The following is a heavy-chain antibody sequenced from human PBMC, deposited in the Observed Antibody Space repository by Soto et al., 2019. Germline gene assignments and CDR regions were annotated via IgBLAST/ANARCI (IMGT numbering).Heavy chain of an antibody. V-gene: IGHV4-61*01. CDR2: IYYSGST. Sequence: SETLSLTCTVSGVSVSSGSYYWSWIRQPPGKGREWIGYIYYSGSTNYNPSLKSRVTISVATSKNQFSLKLSSVTAADTAVYYCARDLGDYSRSWYHLGYWGQGTLVTVSS. J-gene: IGHJ4*02. D-gene: IGHD6-13*01. CDR1: GVSVSSGSYY. CDR3: ARDLGDYSRSWYHLGY.